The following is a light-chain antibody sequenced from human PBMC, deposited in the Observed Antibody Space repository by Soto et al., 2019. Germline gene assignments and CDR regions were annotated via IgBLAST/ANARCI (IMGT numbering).Light chain of an antibody. Sequence: DIQMTQSPSSLSASVGDSVTITCRASQDISSYLNWYQQKPGKAPKLLIYAASTLHSGVLSRFSVSESGTDFTLTISSLQPEDFASYYCQQSYSTLFTFGPGTKVDFK. CDR3: QQSYSTLFT. CDR1: QDISSY. V-gene: IGKV1-39*01. CDR2: AAS. J-gene: IGKJ3*01.